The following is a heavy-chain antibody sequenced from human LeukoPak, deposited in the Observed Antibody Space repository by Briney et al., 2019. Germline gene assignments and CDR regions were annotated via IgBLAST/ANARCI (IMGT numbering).Heavy chain of an antibody. V-gene: IGHV3-30-3*01. D-gene: IGHD6-19*01. CDR3: ARDLVAGTGYFQY. CDR1: GFTFSSYP. J-gene: IGHJ1*01. CDR2: ISSDGDTQ. Sequence: PGGSLRLSCAAFGFTFSSYPMHWVRQAPGKGLEWVAVISSDGDTQYYADSVKGRFTISRDNFKNTLHLQMNSLTFEDTAVFYCARDLVAGTGYFQYWGQGTLITVST.